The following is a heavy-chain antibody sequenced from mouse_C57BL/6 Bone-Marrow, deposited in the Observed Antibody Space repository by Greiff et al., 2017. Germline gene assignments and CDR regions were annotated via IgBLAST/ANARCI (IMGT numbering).Heavy chain of an antibody. V-gene: IGHV1-64*01. J-gene: IGHJ1*03. CDR3: ARRTGGWYFEV. Sequence: QVQLQQPGAELVKPGASVKLSCTASGYTFTSYWMHWVKQRPGHGLEWIGMIHPNSGSTKYNEKFKSKATLTVDKSSSTAYMQLSSLTSEDSAVYYCARRTGGWYFEVWGTGTTVTVSS. CDR2: IHPNSGST. CDR1: GYTFTSYW.